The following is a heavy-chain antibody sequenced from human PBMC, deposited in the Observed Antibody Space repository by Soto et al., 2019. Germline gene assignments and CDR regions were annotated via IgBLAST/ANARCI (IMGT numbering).Heavy chain of an antibody. V-gene: IGHV4-39*01. CDR1: GGSISSSSYY. J-gene: IGHJ6*02. CDR3: ARRNLEWLDYYYYGMDV. CDR2: IYYSGST. Sequence: QLQLQESGPGLVKPSETLSLTCTVSGGSISSSSYYWGWIRQPPGKGLEWIGSIYYSGSTYYNPSLKCRVTISVDTSKNQFSLKLSSVTAADTAVYYCARRNLEWLDYYYYGMDVWGQGTTVTVSS. D-gene: IGHD3-3*01.